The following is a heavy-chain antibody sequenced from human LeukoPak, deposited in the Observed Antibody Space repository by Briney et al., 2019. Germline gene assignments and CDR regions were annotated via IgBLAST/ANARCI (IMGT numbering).Heavy chain of an antibody. CDR3: ATASSGYPAEYFQH. D-gene: IGHD5-12*01. CDR2: IDYTGNT. CDR1: GGSISAYY. Sequence: SETLSLTCTVSGGSISAYYWSWIRQPPGNRLEWIGYIDYTGNTKYNPSLKSRVTLSIDTSKNQFSLKLRSVTAADTAVYYCATASSGYPAEYFQHWGQGTLVTVSS. V-gene: IGHV4-59*01. J-gene: IGHJ1*01.